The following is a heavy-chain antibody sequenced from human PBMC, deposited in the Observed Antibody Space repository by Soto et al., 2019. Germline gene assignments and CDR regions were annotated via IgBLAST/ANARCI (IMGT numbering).Heavy chain of an antibody. CDR1: GGTFSSYA. V-gene: IGHV1-69*12. J-gene: IGHJ4*02. Sequence: QVQLVQSGAEVKKPGSSVKVSCKASGGTFSSYAISWVRQAPGQGLEWMGGIIPIFGTANYAQKFQGRVTITADDSTSTAYMELSSLRSEDTAVYYCARGPAYSSGWYVGFDYWGQGTLVTVSS. CDR3: ARGPAYSSGWYVGFDY. D-gene: IGHD6-19*01. CDR2: IIPIFGTA.